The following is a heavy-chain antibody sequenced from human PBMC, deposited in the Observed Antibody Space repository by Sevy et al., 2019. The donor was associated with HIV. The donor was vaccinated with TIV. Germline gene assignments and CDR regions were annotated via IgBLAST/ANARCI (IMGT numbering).Heavy chain of an antibody. J-gene: IGHJ5*02. CDR1: GFTFSSYA. CDR2: IIYDGSKK. V-gene: IGHV3-30-3*01. Sequence: GGSLRLSCAASGFTFSSYAMHWVRQAPGKGLEWVADIIYDGSKKYYGDSVKGRFTISRDNSKDTSYLQMNSLRAEDTAVYYCARDQHDYAGNVRTGWFDPWGQGTLVTVSS. CDR3: ARDQHDYAGNVRTGWFDP. D-gene: IGHD4-17*01.